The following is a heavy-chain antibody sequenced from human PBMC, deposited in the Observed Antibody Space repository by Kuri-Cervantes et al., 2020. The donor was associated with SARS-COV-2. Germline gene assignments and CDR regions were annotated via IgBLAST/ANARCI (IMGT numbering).Heavy chain of an antibody. D-gene: IGHD3-3*01. CDR3: ARSQHSASRFYYYGVDL. CDR1: GGSISSSSYY. V-gene: IGHV4-39*01. Sequence: SETLSLTCTASGGSISSSSYYWGWIRQPPGKGLEWIGSIYYSGSTYYNPSLKSRVTISVDTSKNQFSLKLSSVTAADTAVYYCARSQHSASRFYYYGVDLWGQGTTVTVSS. J-gene: IGHJ6*02. CDR2: IYYSGST.